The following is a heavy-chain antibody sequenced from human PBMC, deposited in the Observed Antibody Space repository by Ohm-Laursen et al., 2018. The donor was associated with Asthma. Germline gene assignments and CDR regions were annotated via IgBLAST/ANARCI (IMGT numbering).Heavy chain of an antibody. CDR1: GGTFSSYA. CDR2: IIPIFGTA. J-gene: IGHJ4*02. CDR3: ARSGRFCSGGSCYNFDY. V-gene: IGHV1-69*13. D-gene: IGHD2-15*01. Sequence: SVKVSCKASGGTFSSYAISWVRQAPGQGLEWMGGIIPIFGTANYAQKFQGRVTITADESTSTAYMELSSLRSEDTAVYYCARSGRFCSGGSCYNFDYWGQGTLVTVSS.